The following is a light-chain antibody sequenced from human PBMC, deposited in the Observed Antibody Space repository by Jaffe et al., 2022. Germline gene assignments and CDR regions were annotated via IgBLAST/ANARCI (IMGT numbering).Light chain of an antibody. CDR1: NIGSKS. J-gene: IGLJ2*01. CDR2: ADS. CDR3: QVWDNSSVPVV. V-gene: IGLV3-21*02. Sequence: SYVLTQPPSVSVAPGQTARITCGGSNIGSKSVHWYQQRPGQAPVLPVLVVYADSDRPSGIPERFSGSKSGNTAILTISRVEAGDEADYYCQVWDNSSVPVVFGGGTKLTVL.